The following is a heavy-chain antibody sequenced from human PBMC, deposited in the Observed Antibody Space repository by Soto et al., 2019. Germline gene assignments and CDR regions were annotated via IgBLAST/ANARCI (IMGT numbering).Heavy chain of an antibody. V-gene: IGHV3-21*06. Sequence: GGSLRLSCATSGFTFSNYRMNWVREAPGKGLEWVASISGSGKDTFYRDSVKGLFTISRDNAESSLVLQMNSPTLDDTAVYHCARVHLVRTSSYYCGMDVWGPRTTVTVSS. J-gene: IGHJ6*02. D-gene: IGHD6-6*01. CDR1: GFTFSNYR. CDR2: ISGSGKDT. CDR3: ARVHLVRTSSYYCGMDV.